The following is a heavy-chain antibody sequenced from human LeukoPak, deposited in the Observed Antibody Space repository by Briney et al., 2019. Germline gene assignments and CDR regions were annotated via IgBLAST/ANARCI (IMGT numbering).Heavy chain of an antibody. J-gene: IGHJ4*02. CDR1: GLTFSGSA. CDR2: ISYDGTNK. Sequence: GGSLRLSCAASGLTFSGSAMHWVRQAPGKGLEWVAFISYDGTNKQYADSVKGRFTISRDNSQNTLYLQMTNLRPEDTAVYYCARVRGYFDYWGQGTLVTVSS. V-gene: IGHV3-30-3*01. D-gene: IGHD3-10*01. CDR3: ARVRGYFDY.